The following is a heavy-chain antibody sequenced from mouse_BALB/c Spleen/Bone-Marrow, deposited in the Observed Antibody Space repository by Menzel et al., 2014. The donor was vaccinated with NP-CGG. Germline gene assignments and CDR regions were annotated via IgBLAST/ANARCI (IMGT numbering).Heavy chain of an antibody. Sequence: GSRKLSCAASGFTFSSFGMHWVRQAPEKGLEWVACISSGSSTIYYADTLKGRFTISRDNPKNTLFLQVTSLRSEDTAMYYCASSPYGYFDYWGQGTT. J-gene: IGHJ2*01. CDR1: GFTFSSFG. D-gene: IGHD1-1*01. CDR2: ISSGSSTI. CDR3: ASSPYGYFDY. V-gene: IGHV5-17*02.